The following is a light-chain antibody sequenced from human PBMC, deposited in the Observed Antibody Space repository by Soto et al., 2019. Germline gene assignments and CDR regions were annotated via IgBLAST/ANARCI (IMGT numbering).Light chain of an antibody. V-gene: IGKV1-12*01. J-gene: IGKJ5*01. CDR2: EAT. CDR1: QGLKF. Sequence: DIQMTQSLSSVSASVGDTVTITCRASQGLKFLAWYQQKPGKAPRLLIYEATNLQSGVPPRFSGSGSGTDFTLTISSLQPEDFATYFCQQANSFPITFGQRTRLEIK. CDR3: QQANSFPIT.